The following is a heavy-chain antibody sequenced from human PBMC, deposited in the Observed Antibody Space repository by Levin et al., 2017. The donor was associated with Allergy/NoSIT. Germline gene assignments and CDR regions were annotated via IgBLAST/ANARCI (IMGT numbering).Heavy chain of an antibody. V-gene: IGHV3-11*01. D-gene: IGHD3-10*01. Sequence: PGGSLRLSCAASGFTFSDHYMTWIRQAPGKGLEWVSYMSSSPQITYYADSVKGRFTISRDNAKNSLFLQMNSLRADDTAVYYCARRVGSASYSGYYFDYWGQGTLVTVSS. CDR3: ARRVGSASYSGYYFDY. J-gene: IGHJ4*02. CDR1: GFTFSDHY. CDR2: MSSSPQIT.